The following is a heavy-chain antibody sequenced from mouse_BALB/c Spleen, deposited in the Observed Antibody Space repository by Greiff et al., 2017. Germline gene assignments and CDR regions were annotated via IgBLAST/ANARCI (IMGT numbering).Heavy chain of an antibody. V-gene: IGHV2-2*02. D-gene: IGHD1-1*01. CDR2: IWSGGST. J-gene: IGHJ3*01. CDR3: ARNWGTTVEGFAY. Sequence: VQRVESGPGLVQPSQSLSITCTVSGFSLTSYGVHWVRQSPGKGLEWLGVIWSGGSTDYNAAFISRLSISKDNSKSQVFFKMNSLQANDTAIYYCARNWGTTVEGFAYWGQGTLVTVSA. CDR1: GFSLTSYG.